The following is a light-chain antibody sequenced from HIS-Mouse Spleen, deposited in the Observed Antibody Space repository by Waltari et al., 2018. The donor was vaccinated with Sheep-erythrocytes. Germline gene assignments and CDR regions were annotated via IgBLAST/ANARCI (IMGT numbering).Light chain of an antibody. CDR2: AAS. CDR1: QGIRND. CDR3: LQHNSYPRT. Sequence: DIRMTQSPSSLSASVGDRGTITCRASQGIRNDLGWYQQKPGKAPKRLIYAASSLPSVVPTRFSGRGSGTEFTITISSLHPEDFANYYCLQHNSYPRTFGQGTKVEIK. V-gene: IGKV1-17*01. J-gene: IGKJ1*01.